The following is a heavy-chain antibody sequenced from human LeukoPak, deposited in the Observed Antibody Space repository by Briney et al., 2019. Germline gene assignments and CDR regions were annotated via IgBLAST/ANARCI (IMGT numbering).Heavy chain of an antibody. V-gene: IGHV3-9*01. D-gene: IGHD6-13*01. Sequence: GGSLGLSGEALGFTFEDYAMHWVRQAPGKGLEGVQGISWNSGSIGYADSVKGRFTISRDNAKNSLYLQMNSLRAEDTAVYYCAKMWKGDSTRILDYWGQGTLVTVSS. CDR2: ISWNSGSI. J-gene: IGHJ4*02. CDR3: AKMWKGDSTRILDY. CDR1: GFTFEDYA.